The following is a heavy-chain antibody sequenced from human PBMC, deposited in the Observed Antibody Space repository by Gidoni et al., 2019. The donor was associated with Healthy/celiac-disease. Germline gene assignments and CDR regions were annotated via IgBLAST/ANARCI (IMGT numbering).Heavy chain of an antibody. Sequence: EVQLVESGGGLVQPGRSLRLSCAASGFTFDDYAMHWVRQAPGKGLEWVSGISWNSGSIGYADSVKGRFTISRDNAKNSLYLQMNSLRAEDTALYYCAKDMLLGSGWYSNYYYGMDVWGQGTTVTVSS. CDR3: AKDMLLGSGWYSNYYYGMDV. J-gene: IGHJ6*02. CDR2: ISWNSGSI. V-gene: IGHV3-9*01. D-gene: IGHD6-19*01. CDR1: GFTFDDYA.